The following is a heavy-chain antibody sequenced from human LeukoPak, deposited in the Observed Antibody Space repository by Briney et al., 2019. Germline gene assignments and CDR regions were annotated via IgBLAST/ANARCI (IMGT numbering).Heavy chain of an antibody. D-gene: IGHD3-10*01. V-gene: IGHV1-18*01. CDR1: GYTFTGYG. CDR3: ARVGPMVRGVSSVPYYYYMDV. CDR2: ISAYNGNT. Sequence: ASVKVSCKASGYTFTGYGISWVRQAPGQGLEWMGWISAYNGNTNYAQKLQGRVTMTTDTSTSTAYMELRSLRSDDTAVYYCARVGPMVRGVSSVPYYYYMDVWGKGTTVTVSS. J-gene: IGHJ6*03.